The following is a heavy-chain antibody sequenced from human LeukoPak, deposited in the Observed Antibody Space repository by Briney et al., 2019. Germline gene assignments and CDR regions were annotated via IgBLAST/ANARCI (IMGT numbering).Heavy chain of an antibody. V-gene: IGHV1-2*02. D-gene: IGHD2-2*01. CDR1: GYTFTGYY. CDR3: ARGYCSSTSCSYFDY. Sequence: ASVKFSCKASGYTFTGYYMHWVRQAPGQGLEWMGWINPNSGGTNYAQKFQGRVTMTRDTSISTAYMELSRLRSDDTAVYYCARGYCSSTSCSYFDYWGQGTLVTVSS. J-gene: IGHJ4*02. CDR2: INPNSGGT.